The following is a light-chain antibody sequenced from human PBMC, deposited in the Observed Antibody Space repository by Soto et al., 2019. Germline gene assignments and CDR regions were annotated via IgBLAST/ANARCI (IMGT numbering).Light chain of an antibody. J-gene: IGLJ1*01. V-gene: IGLV2-11*01. Sequence: QSALTQPRSVSGSPGQSVTISCTPTSSDVGTYDCVSWYQQHPGKAPRLMIFDVSERPSGVPDRFSGSKSGNTASLTISGLQAEDEADYYCCLYAVTFYVFGTGTKVTVL. CDR1: SSDVGTYDC. CDR3: CLYAVTFYV. CDR2: DVS.